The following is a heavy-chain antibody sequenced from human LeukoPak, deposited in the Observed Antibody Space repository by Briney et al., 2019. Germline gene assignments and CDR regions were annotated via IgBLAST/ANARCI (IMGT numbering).Heavy chain of an antibody. Sequence: GRSLRLSCAASGFTFSSYAIHWVRQAPGKGLEWVAVISYDGRSKYYADSVKGRFTISRDNSKNTLYLQMNSLRVEDTAYYYCARGGTYSSGWNYWGQGALVTVSS. V-gene: IGHV3-30*04. J-gene: IGHJ4*02. CDR1: GFTFSSYA. CDR2: ISYDGRSK. D-gene: IGHD6-19*01. CDR3: ARGGTYSSGWNY.